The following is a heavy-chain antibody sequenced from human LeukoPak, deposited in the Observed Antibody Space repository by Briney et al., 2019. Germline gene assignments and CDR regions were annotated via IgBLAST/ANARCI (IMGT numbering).Heavy chain of an antibody. Sequence: PGGSLRLSCAASGFTFTNYAMTWVRQAPGKGLEWVSAIRASDGSTFYADSVKDRFTVSRDSSENTLYLQMNSLRAEDTAVYYCAKLTSGWFEDFWGQGTQVTVSS. J-gene: IGHJ4*02. D-gene: IGHD6-19*01. CDR2: IRASDGST. CDR1: GFTFTNYA. CDR3: AKLTSGWFEDF. V-gene: IGHV3-23*01.